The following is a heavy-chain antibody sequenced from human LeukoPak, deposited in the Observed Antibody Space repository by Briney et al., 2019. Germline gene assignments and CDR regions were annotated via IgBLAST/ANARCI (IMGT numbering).Heavy chain of an antibody. CDR2: IHYIGNT. CDR3: ARVRDDYFFDY. CDR1: GDTISTSGYY. D-gene: IGHD3-3*01. V-gene: IGHV4-31*03. Sequence: SETLSLTCTVSGDTISTSGYYWSWIRQHPGTGLEWIAYIHYIGNTYYNPSLESRVTMSVDTSSNQFSLNVASVTAADTAVYYCARVRDDYFFDYWGQGILVTVSS. J-gene: IGHJ4*02.